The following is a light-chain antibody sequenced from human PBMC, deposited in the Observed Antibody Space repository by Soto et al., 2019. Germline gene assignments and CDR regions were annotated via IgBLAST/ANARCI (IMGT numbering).Light chain of an antibody. CDR1: QSVSNW. CDR2: DVS. CDR3: QQYDSYSWT. Sequence: DIQMTQSPSTLSASVGERVTITCRASQSVSNWLAWYQQKPGKAPNLLIYDVSSLESGVPSSFSGIGSGTEFILTISSLQPDDFATYYCQQYDSYSWTFGQGTKVEMK. J-gene: IGKJ1*01. V-gene: IGKV1-5*01.